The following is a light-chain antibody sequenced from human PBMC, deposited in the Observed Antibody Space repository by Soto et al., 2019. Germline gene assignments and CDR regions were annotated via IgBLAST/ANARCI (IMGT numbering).Light chain of an antibody. CDR1: QSISSG. J-gene: IGKJ1*01. Sequence: EIRITKLPSTLSAPVGARATIISRAGQSISSGLAWYQQKPGKAPNLLIYDASSLESGVPSRFSGSGSGTEFTLTITSLQPDDFATYYCQQYNSYPWTFGQGTKVEIK. CDR3: QQYNSYPWT. V-gene: IGKV1-5*02. CDR2: DAS.